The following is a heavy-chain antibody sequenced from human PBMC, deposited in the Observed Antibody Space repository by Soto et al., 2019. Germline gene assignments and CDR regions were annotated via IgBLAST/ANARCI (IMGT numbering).Heavy chain of an antibody. V-gene: IGHV3-11*01. CDR1: GFTFSDYY. D-gene: IGHD2-21*01. Sequence: QVQLVESGGGLVKPGGSLRLSCAASGFTFSDYYMSWIRQAPGKGREWVSYISSSGSTIYYADSVKGRFTISRDNAKNSLYLQMNSLRAEDTAVYYCARDRAVIWENYYYMDVWGKGTTVTVSS. CDR3: ARDRAVIWENYYYMDV. J-gene: IGHJ6*03. CDR2: ISSSGSTI.